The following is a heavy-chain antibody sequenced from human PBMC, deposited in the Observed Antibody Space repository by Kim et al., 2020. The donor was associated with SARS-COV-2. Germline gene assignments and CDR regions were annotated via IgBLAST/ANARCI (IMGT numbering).Heavy chain of an antibody. D-gene: IGHD3-3*01. CDR3: ARGYYDFWSGYLPRYQYYYYYMDV. J-gene: IGHJ6*03. CDR1: GYTFTSYG. CDR2: ISAYNGNT. V-gene: IGHV1-18*01. Sequence: ASVKVSCKASGYTFTSYGISWVRQAPGQGLEWMGWISAYNGNTNYAQKLQGRVTMTTDTSTSTAYMELRSLRSDDTAVYYCARGYYDFWSGYLPRYQYYYYYMDVWGKGTRVTVSS.